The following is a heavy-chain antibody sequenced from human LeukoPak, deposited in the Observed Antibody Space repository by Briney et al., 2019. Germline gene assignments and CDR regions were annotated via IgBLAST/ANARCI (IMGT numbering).Heavy chain of an antibody. Sequence: PSETLSLTCTVSGGSISSYYWSWIRQPAGKGLEWIGRFYTSRGTNYNPSLKSRVTMSVDTSKNQFSLNPNSVTAADTAVYYCAGGVTTEWFDPWGQGTLVTVSS. CDR2: FYTSRGT. CDR1: GGSISSYY. CDR3: AGGVTTEWFDP. V-gene: IGHV4-4*07. D-gene: IGHD2-21*02. J-gene: IGHJ5*02.